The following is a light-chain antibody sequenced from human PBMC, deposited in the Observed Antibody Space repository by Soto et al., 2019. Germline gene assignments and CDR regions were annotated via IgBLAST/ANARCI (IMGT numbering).Light chain of an antibody. CDR2: EVS. V-gene: IGLV2-8*01. CDR1: SSDVGGYNF. Sequence: QSALTQPPSASGSPGQSVTISCTGTSSDVGGYNFVSWYQQHPGKAPKLMIYEVSKRPSGVPDRFSGSKSGNTASLTVSGLQAEDEADYYCISYAVSASYVLGTGTKVNVL. J-gene: IGLJ1*01. CDR3: ISYAVSASYV.